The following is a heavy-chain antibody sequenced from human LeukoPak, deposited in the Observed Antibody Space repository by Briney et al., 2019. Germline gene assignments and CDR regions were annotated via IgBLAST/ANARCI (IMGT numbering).Heavy chain of an antibody. D-gene: IGHD2-15*01. CDR2: ISSSSSTI. CDR1: GFTFSSYS. V-gene: IGHV3-48*01. Sequence: GGSLRLSCAASGFTFSSYSMNWVRQAPGKGLEWVSYISSSSSTIYYADSVKGRFTISRDNAKNSLYLQMNSLRAEDTAVYYCARVVVVAAPANLDAFDIWGQGTMVTVSS. CDR3: ARVVVVAAPANLDAFDI. J-gene: IGHJ3*02.